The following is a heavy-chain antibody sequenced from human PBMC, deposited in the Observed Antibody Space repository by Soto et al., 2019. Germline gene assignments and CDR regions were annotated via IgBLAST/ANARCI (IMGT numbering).Heavy chain of an antibody. CDR1: GGSISSSSYY. J-gene: IGHJ5*02. D-gene: IGHD3-9*01. Sequence: SETLSLTCTVSGGSISSSSYYWRWIRQPPGKWLEWIGSIYYSGSTYYNPSLKSRVSISVDTSTNQFSLQRSSVTATDTAVYYCARRRYFDWLTSGGGWFDPWGQGTLVNVSS. CDR3: ARRRYFDWLTSGGGWFDP. CDR2: IYYSGST. V-gene: IGHV4-39*01.